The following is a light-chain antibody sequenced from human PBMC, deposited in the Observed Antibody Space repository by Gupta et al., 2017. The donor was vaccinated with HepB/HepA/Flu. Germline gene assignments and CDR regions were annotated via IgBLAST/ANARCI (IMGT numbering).Light chain of an antibody. CDR1: SSNIGAGYG. V-gene: IGLV1-40*01. CDR3: QSYDSSLSVV. CDR2: GNS. Sequence: QSVLTQPPSVSGAPGQRVTISCTGSSSNIGAGYGVHWYQQLPGTAPKLLIYGNSNRPSGVPDRFSGSKSGTSASLAITGLQAEDEADYYCQSYDSSLSVVFGGGTKLTDL. J-gene: IGLJ2*01.